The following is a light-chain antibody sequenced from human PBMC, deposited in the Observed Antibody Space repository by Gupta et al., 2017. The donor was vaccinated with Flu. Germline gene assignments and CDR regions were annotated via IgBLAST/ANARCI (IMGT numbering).Light chain of an antibody. CDR2: ENN. J-gene: IGLJ2*01. Sequence: NWLLTQPPAVSESPGRTVTISCTRTSGSSAGNYVQWYQQRPGGDPTTVIYENNQRLSGVPVRFSGSVDSSSDSASLTISGLKTEDEADYYCQSYDSSNHAVFGGGTKLTVL. CDR1: SGSSAGNY. CDR3: QSYDSSNHAV. V-gene: IGLV6-57*03.